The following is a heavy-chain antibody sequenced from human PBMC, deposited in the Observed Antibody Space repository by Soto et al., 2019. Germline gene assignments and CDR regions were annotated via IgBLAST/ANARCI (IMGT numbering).Heavy chain of an antibody. Sequence: QVQVVESGGGVVQPGRSLRLSCTASGFTFSGHAMHWVRQPPGKWLEWVAQIWYDGSNKYYADSVKGRFTISRDNSKNTLYVQMDSLRVEDTAVYYCARDGQSLAPYDLEVWGQGTSVTVSS. CDR2: IWYDGSNK. CDR1: GFTFSGHA. J-gene: IGHJ6*02. V-gene: IGHV3-33*01. CDR3: ARDGQSLAPYDLEV. D-gene: IGHD6-19*01.